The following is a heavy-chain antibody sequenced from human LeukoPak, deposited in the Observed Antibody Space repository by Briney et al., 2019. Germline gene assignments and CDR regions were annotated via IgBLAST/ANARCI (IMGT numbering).Heavy chain of an antibody. CDR3: ARAALTGSSYWFDP. D-gene: IGHD6-13*01. V-gene: IGHV4-31*03. CDR2: IYYSGST. CDR1: GGSISSGGYY. J-gene: IGHJ5*02. Sequence: PSETLSLTCTVSGGSISSGGYYWSWIRQHPGKGLEWIGYIYYSGSTYYNPSLKSRVTISVDTSKNQFSLKLSSVTAADTAVYYCARAALTGSSYWFDPWGQGTLVTVSS.